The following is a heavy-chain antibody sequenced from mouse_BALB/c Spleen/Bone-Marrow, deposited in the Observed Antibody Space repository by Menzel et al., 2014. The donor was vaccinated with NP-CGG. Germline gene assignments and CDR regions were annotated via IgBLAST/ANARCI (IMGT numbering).Heavy chain of an antibody. V-gene: IGHV1-5*01. Sequence: VQLQQSGTVLARPGAAVKMSCKASGYTFSNYWMHWVKQRPGQGLEWIGTIYPGNSDTTYNQKFKGKAKLTAVTSTSTAYMELCSLTNEDSAVYYCTTLARSDFDYWGQGTTLTVSS. CDR3: TTLARSDFDY. CDR2: IYPGNSDT. J-gene: IGHJ2*01. CDR1: GYTFSNYW. D-gene: IGHD3-1*01.